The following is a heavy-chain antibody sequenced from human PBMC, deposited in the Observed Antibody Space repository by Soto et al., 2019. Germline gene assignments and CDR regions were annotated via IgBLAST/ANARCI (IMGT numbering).Heavy chain of an antibody. V-gene: IGHV3-21*04. J-gene: IGHJ4*02. D-gene: IGHD6-19*01. Sequence: GGSLRLSCAASGFTFSTYNMDWVRQAPGKGLEWVSSISRNYNIDYADSVKGRFTISRDNSKNTLYLQMNSLRDEDTALYYCAKDMQEWLVRAFDYWGQGTLVTVSS. CDR2: ISRNYNI. CDR1: GFTFSTYN. CDR3: AKDMQEWLVRAFDY.